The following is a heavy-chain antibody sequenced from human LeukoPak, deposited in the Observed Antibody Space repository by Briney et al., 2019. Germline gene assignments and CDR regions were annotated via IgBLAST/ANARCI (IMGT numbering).Heavy chain of an antibody. D-gene: IGHD6-19*01. V-gene: IGHV3-23*01. CDR3: ASRKQWLVPGPLDY. Sequence: GGSLRLSCAASGFTFSSYAMSWVRQAPGKGLEWVSAISGSGGSTYYADSVKGRFTISRDNSKNTLYLQMNSLRAEDTAVYYCASRKQWLVPGPLDYWGQGTLVTVSS. CDR1: GFTFSSYA. CDR2: ISGSGGST. J-gene: IGHJ4*02.